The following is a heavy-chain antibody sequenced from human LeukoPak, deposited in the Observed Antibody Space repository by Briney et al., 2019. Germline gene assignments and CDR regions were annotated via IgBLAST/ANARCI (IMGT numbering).Heavy chain of an antibody. V-gene: IGHV3-74*01. CDR2: TNYDGSYT. D-gene: IGHD3-22*01. Sequence: GGSLRLSCVASRFTLSSYWMNWVRQAPGKGLVWVARTNYDGSYTDYADSVKGRFIISRDNAKNTLYLQMNSLKTEDTAVYYCTTGDYYYDSSGYYYVDYWGQGTLVTVSS. CDR1: RFTLSSYW. J-gene: IGHJ4*02. CDR3: TTGDYYYDSSGYYYVDY.